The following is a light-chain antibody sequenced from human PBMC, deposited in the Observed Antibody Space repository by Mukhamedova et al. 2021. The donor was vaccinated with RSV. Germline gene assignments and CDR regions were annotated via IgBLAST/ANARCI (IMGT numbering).Light chain of an antibody. CDR3: QQYNSYPYT. V-gene: IGKV1-5*03. CDR2: KAS. J-gene: IGKJ2*01. Sequence: LLISKASSLESGVPSRFSGSGSGTEFTLTISSLQPDVFATYYCQQYNSYPYTFGQGTKLEIK.